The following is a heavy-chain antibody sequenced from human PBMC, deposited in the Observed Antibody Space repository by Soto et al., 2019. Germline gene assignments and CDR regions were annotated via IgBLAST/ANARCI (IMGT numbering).Heavy chain of an antibody. CDR2: IYPSDSKV. CDR3: ARGNIANFFEP. D-gene: IGHD3-16*02. J-gene: IGHJ5*02. Sequence: PGESLKISCKTSGYSFSSYWIVCVRQKPGKGLEWMGVIYPSDSKVKYNPSVQGQVTMSADKSISTTYLQWSSLKASDTAKYFCARGNIANFFEPWGQGTPVTVSS. CDR1: GYSFSSYW. V-gene: IGHV5-51*01.